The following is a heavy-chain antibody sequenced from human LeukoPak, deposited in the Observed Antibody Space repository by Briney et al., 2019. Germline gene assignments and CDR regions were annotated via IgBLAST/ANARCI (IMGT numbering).Heavy chain of an antibody. CDR1: GYTFTSYA. D-gene: IGHD1-7*01. J-gene: IGHJ3*02. Sequence: GASVKVSCKASGYTFTSYAISWVRQAPGQGLEWMGIINSNGTGTIYAQRFQGRATMLGDLSTSTVYMELSSLRSEDTAVYYCARGGNLLDDAIDIWGQGTMVTVSS. V-gene: IGHV1-46*01. CDR3: ARGGNLLDDAIDI. CDR2: INSNGTGT.